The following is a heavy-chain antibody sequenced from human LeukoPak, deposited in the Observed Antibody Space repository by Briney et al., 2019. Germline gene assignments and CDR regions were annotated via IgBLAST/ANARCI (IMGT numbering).Heavy chain of an antibody. D-gene: IGHD2-2*01. CDR2: IYTSGST. CDR3: ASLGDCSSTSYHQSWSDP. V-gene: IGHV4-61*02. Sequence: PSETLSLTCTVSGGSISSGSYYWSWIRQPAGKGLEWIGRIYTSGSTNYNPSLKSRVTISVDTSKNQFSLKLSSVTAADTAVYYCASLGDCSSTSYHQSWSDPWGQGTLVTVSS. CDR1: GGSISSGSYY. J-gene: IGHJ5*02.